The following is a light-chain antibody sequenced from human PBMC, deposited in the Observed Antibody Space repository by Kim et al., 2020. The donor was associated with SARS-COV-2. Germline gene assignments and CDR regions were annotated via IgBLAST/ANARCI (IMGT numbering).Light chain of an antibody. CDR1: TSDIGCYNF. Sequence: GTSITISFTGTTSDIGCYNFVSWYQHHPGKAPKLLISDVNKRPSGVSNRFSGSKSGNTASLTISGLQAEDEADYFCSSYTSTSTLVFGGGTQLTVL. J-gene: IGLJ3*02. CDR2: DVN. CDR3: SSYTSTSTLV. V-gene: IGLV2-14*03.